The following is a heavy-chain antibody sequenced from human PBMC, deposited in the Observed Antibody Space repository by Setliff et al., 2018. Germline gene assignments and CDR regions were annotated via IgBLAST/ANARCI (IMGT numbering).Heavy chain of an antibody. CDR3: ARHALSFDSAWDV. V-gene: IGHV4-59*08. J-gene: IGHJ6*04. D-gene: IGHD3-9*01. CDR1: GGSISSYY. CDR2: IYYSGRI. Sequence: SETLSLTCTVSGGSISSYYWSWIRQPPGKGLEWIGYIYYSGRIKYNPALKSRVTIPLDTSKNQFSLNLNSATAADTAVYYCARHALSFDSAWDVWGKGTTVTVSS.